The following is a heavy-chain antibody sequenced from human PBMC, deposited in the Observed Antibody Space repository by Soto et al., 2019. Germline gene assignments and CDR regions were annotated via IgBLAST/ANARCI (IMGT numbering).Heavy chain of an antibody. J-gene: IGHJ4*02. V-gene: IGHV4-34*01. CDR1: GGSFSGYY. CDR3: ARGYGSGSYLYLDY. CDR2: INHSGST. Sequence: ETLSLTCAVYGGSFSGYYWSWIRQPPGKGLEWIGEINHSGSTNYNPSLKSRVTISVDTSKNQFSLKLSSVTAADTAVYYCARGYGSGSYLYLDYWGQGTLVTVSS. D-gene: IGHD3-10*01.